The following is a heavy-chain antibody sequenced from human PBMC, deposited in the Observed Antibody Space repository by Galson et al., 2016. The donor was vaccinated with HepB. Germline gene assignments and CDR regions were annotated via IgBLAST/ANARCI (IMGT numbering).Heavy chain of an antibody. CDR1: GFTFGSYW. CDR2: LNPDGTTT. J-gene: IGHJ3*01. D-gene: IGHD6-6*01. CDR3: ASGQSSAFGTFDV. V-gene: IGHV3-74*01. Sequence: SLRLSCAASGFTFGSYWMYWVRQAPGKGPEWVSRLNPDGTTTNYAASVKGRFTISRDNAKNTVYLQLNSLRVEDTAVYYCASGQSSAFGTFDVWGQGTMVAVSS.